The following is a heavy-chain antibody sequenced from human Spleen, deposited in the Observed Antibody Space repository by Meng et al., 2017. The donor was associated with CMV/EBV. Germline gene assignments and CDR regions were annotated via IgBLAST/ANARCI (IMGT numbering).Heavy chain of an antibody. CDR3: AKEGTPYSGYRQPGD. V-gene: IGHV3-23*01. D-gene: IGHD5-12*01. CDR2: ISGSGGST. Sequence: EWRLLVSGGGLVQPGGSLSLSCAASGFTFSSYAMSWVRQAPGKGLEWVSAISGSGGSTYYADSVKGRFTISRDNSKNTLYLQMNSLRAEDTAVYYCAKEGTPYSGYRQPGDWGQGTLVTVSS. J-gene: IGHJ4*02. CDR1: GFTFSSYA.